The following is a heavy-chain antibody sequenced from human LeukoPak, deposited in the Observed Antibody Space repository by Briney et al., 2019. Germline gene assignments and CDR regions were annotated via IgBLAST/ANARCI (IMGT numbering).Heavy chain of an antibody. CDR3: ARWERAESSSLVWEY. CDR1: GGSISSGGYY. V-gene: IGHV4-30-2*01. D-gene: IGHD6-13*01. J-gene: IGHJ4*02. CDR2: IYHSGST. Sequence: SETLSLTCTVSGGSISSGGYYWSWIRQPPGKGLEWIGYIYHSGSTYYNPSLKSRVTISVDTSKNQFSLKLSSVTAADTAVYYCARWERAESSSLVWEYWGQGTLVTVSS.